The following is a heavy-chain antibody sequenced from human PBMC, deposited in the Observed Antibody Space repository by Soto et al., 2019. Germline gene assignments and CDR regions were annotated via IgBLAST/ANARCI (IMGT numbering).Heavy chain of an antibody. CDR3: AILLSLAPAAQFDS. Sequence: SVKVSCKASGYTFTSNYMHWVRQAPGQGLEWMGIINPSGGSTSYAQKFQGRVTMTRDTSTSTVYMELSSLRSDDTAVYYCAILLSLAPAAQFDSLGPESPVTVSS. CDR2: INPSGGST. V-gene: IGHV1-46*01. CDR1: GYTFTSNY. D-gene: IGHD3-9*01. J-gene: IGHJ5*01.